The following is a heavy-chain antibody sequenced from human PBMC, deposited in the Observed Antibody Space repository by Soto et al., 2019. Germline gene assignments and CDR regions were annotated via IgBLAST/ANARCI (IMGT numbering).Heavy chain of an antibody. D-gene: IGHD2-2*01. CDR2: ISGSGGST. J-gene: IGHJ4*02. Sequence: QSGGSLRLSCAASGFTFSSYAMSWVRQAPGKGLEWVSAISGSGGSTYYADSVKGRFTISRDNSKNTLYLQMNSLRAEDTAVYYCAKSLPTYCSSTSCQNWEGLYYFDYWGQGTLVTVSS. CDR3: AKSLPTYCSSTSCQNWEGLYYFDY. CDR1: GFTFSSYA. V-gene: IGHV3-23*01.